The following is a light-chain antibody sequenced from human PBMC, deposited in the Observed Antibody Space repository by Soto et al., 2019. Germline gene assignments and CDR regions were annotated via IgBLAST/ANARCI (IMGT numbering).Light chain of an antibody. J-gene: IGKJ3*01. CDR2: GAS. CDR3: QQYHDWPPIT. V-gene: IGKV3-15*01. Sequence: EIVMMQSPDTLSVSPGEGVTLSCRASQSVSSDLAWYQQKPGQSPRLLMYGASTRATDIPARFSGGGSGTEFTLTISSLQSEDVAIYYCQQYHDWPPITFGPGTKVEIK. CDR1: QSVSSD.